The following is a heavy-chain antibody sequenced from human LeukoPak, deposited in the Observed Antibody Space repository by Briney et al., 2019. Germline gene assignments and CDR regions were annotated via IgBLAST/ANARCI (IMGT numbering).Heavy chain of an antibody. Sequence: GESLKISCKGSGYSFTSCWIGWVRQMPGKGLEWMGIIYPGDSDTRYSPSFQGQVTISADKSISTAYLQWSSLKASDTAMYYCARHRDAGGSYSGAVDFDYWGQGTLVTVSS. CDR1: GYSFTSCW. CDR2: IYPGDSDT. V-gene: IGHV5-51*01. J-gene: IGHJ4*02. D-gene: IGHD1-26*01. CDR3: ARHRDAGGSYSGAVDFDY.